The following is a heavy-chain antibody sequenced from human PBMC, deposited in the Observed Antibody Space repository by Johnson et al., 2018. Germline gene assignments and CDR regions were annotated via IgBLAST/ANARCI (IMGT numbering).Heavy chain of an antibody. V-gene: IGHV3-72*01. Sequence: VQLVESGGGLVQPGGSLRLSCAASGFTFSDHYMDWVRQAPGKGLEWVGRTRDRANSHTTEYAASVKGRFTISRDDSKNSLYLQMNSLKTEDTVVYYCARGGPRITIFAPYMDVWGKGTTVTVSS. J-gene: IGHJ6*03. D-gene: IGHD3-3*01. CDR3: ARGGPRITIFAPYMDV. CDR2: TRDRANSHTT. CDR1: GFTFSDHY.